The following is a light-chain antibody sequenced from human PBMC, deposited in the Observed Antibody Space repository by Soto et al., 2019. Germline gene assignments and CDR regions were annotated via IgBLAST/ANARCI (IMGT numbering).Light chain of an antibody. CDR2: GAS. CDR1: QSISNH. Sequence: EIVMTQSPATLSVSPGERATLSCRASQSISNHLAWYQQKPGQAPRLLIYGASTRATGIPARFSGSGSGTEFTLTITSLQSEDFAVYYCQQYNDWPPYIFGQGTKVEIE. CDR3: QQYNDWPPYI. J-gene: IGKJ2*01. V-gene: IGKV3-15*01.